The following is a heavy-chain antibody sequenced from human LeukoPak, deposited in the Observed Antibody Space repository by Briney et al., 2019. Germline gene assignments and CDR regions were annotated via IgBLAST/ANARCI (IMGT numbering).Heavy chain of an antibody. CDR2: ISWNSGST. D-gene: IGHD6-6*01. V-gene: IGHV3-9*01. J-gene: IGHJ6*02. Sequence: QPGGSLRLSCAASGFSFDDYAMHWVRQAPGKGLEWVSGISWNSGSTGYADSVKGRFIISRDNAKNSLFLQMNSLRVEDTALYYCAAGAALSDYYYGLDVWGQGTTVTVSS. CDR1: GFSFDDYA. CDR3: AAGAALSDYYYGLDV.